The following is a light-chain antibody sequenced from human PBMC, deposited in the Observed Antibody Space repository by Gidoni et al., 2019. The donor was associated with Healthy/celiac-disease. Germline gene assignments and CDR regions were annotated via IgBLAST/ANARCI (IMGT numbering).Light chain of an antibody. J-gene: IGKJ4*01. CDR1: QSVYYSPNNYNY. V-gene: IGKV4-1*01. CDR3: QQYITSRPX. CDR2: WAS. Sequence: DFVMTQSPESLAVSPGERATINCKSSQSVYYSPNNYNYLAWYQQSPGQPPKLLIYWASTRASGVPDRISGSGSGTDFTLTINNLQAEDVAVYYCQQYITSRPXVXGGTRVEI.